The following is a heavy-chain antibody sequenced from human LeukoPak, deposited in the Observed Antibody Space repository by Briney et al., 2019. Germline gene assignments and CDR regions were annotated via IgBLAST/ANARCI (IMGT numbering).Heavy chain of an antibody. J-gene: IGHJ4*02. D-gene: IGHD4-17*01. CDR1: GYTFTGYY. Sequence: ASVKVSCKASGYTFTGYYMHWVRQAPGQGLEWMGRINPNSGGTNYAQKFQGRATMTRDTSISTAYMELSRLRSDDTAVYYCARGGYGDYLYYFDYWGQGTLVTVSS. V-gene: IGHV1-2*06. CDR2: INPNSGGT. CDR3: ARGGYGDYLYYFDY.